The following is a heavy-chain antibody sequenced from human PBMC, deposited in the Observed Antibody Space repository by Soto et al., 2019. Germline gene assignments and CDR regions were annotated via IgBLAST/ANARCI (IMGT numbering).Heavy chain of an antibody. V-gene: IGHV1-69*02. CDR1: GGTFSSYT. CDR3: ARADRGYSGYPLDV. D-gene: IGHD5-12*01. Sequence: QVQLVQSGAEVKKPGSSVKVSCKASGGTFSSYTISWVRQAPGQGLEWMGRIIPILGIANYAQKFQGRVTITADKSTSTAYMELSSLRSEDTAMYYCARADRGYSGYPLDVWGKGTTVTVSS. CDR2: IIPILGIA. J-gene: IGHJ6*04.